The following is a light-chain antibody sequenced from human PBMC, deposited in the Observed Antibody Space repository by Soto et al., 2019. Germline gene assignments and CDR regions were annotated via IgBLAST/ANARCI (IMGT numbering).Light chain of an antibody. V-gene: IGKV1-39*01. CDR1: QYISNY. CDR3: QQSYSTPPT. Sequence: DIKMTQSPSSLSASVGDRVTITCRASQYISNYLNWYQQKSGTAPKLLIHTASTLQSGVPSRFSCSGSGPDFTLTISSVQPDDFAIYFCQQSYSTPPTFGQGTTLEIK. CDR2: TAS. J-gene: IGKJ2*01.